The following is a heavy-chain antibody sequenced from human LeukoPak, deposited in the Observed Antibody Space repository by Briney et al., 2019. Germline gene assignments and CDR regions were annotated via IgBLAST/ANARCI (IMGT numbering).Heavy chain of an antibody. CDR3: ALGVAGRFAF. V-gene: IGHV5-51*01. D-gene: IGHD6-19*01. J-gene: IGHJ4*02. Sequence: GESLKISCQVSGYIFTNYWIGWVRQMPGKGLEWMGSIYPGDSDTTYNPSFQGQVTISADKSISTAYLQWNSLKASDTAMYYCALGVAGRFAFWGQGTLVTVSS. CDR2: IYPGDSDT. CDR1: GYIFTNYW.